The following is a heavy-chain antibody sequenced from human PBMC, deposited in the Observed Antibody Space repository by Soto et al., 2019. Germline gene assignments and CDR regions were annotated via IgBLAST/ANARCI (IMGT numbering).Heavy chain of an antibody. J-gene: IGHJ4*02. CDR3: ARDRGDGYNFGPLDY. CDR2: IWYDGSNK. V-gene: IGHV3-33*01. Sequence: GGSLRLSCAASGFIFSGYAMHWVRQAPGKGLEWVAVIWYDGSNKYYADSVEGRFTISRDSSKRKLHLQMNSLRAEDTAVYYCARDRGDGYNFGPLDYWGQGSLVTVSS. D-gene: IGHD1-1*01. CDR1: GFIFSGYA.